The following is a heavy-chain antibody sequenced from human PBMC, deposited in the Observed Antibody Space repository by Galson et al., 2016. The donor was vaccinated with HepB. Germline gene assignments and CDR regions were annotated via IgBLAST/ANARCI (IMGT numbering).Heavy chain of an antibody. Sequence: SLRLSCAASGFTFSNYWMHWVRQAPGKGLVWVSRIDNDGSRTNYADSVKGRFTISRDNSKNTLYLQMNSLRAEDTAVYYCAKGYGLWDYWGQGTLVTVSS. V-gene: IGHV3-74*01. J-gene: IGHJ4*02. D-gene: IGHD5-18*01. CDR3: AKGYGLWDY. CDR2: IDNDGSRT. CDR1: GFTFSNYW.